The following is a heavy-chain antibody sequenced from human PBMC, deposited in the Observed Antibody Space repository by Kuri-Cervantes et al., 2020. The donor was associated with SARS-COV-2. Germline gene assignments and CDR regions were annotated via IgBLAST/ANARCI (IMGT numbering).Heavy chain of an antibody. Sequence: GGSLRLSCSASGLNFTIYGMHWVRQAPGKGLEWVALISHDGINKNYGDSVKGRFTVSRDNSRNTLYLEMSSLRVEDTAVYYCAKRDAYSQGSYFDYWGHGTLVTVSS. CDR1: GLNFTIYG. J-gene: IGHJ4*01. V-gene: IGHV3-30*18. CDR2: ISHDGINK. CDR3: AKRDAYSQGSYFDY. D-gene: IGHD5-24*01.